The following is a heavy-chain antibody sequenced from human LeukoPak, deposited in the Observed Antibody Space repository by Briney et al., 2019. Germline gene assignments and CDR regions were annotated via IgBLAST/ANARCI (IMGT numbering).Heavy chain of an antibody. CDR1: GFTFSNYW. V-gene: IGHV3-7*01. D-gene: IGHD2-2*01. CDR3: ARNQLLSRYYFDY. CDR2: IKQDGSEK. Sequence: PGGSLRLSCAASGFTFSNYWMGWVRQAPGKGLEWVANIKQDGSEKFYVDSVKGRFTISRDNAKNSLYLQMNSLRAEDTAVYYCARNQLLSRYYFDYWGQGTLVTVSS. J-gene: IGHJ4*02.